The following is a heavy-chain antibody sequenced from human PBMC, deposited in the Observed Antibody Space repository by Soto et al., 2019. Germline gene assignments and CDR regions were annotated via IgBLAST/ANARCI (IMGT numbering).Heavy chain of an antibody. CDR3: AREYYGDYSFDY. V-gene: IGHV1-69*13. CDR1: GGTFSSYA. D-gene: IGHD4-17*01. CDR2: IIPIFGTA. Sequence: ASVKVSCKASGGTFSSYAISWVRQAPGQGLEWMGGIIPIFGTANYAQKFQGRVTITADESTSTAYMELSSLRSEDTAVYYCAREYYGDYSFDYWGQGTLVTVSS. J-gene: IGHJ4*02.